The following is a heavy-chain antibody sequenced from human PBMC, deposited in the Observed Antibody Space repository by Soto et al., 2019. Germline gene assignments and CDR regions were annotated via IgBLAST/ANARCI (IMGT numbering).Heavy chain of an antibody. Sequence: GGSLRLSCAASGFTFSSYAMHWVRQAPGKGLEWVAVISYDGSNKYYADSVKGRFTISRDNSKNTLYLQMNSLRAEDTAVYYCARAQYGGHNYYYYGMDVWGQGTTVTVSS. D-gene: IGHD5-12*01. CDR2: ISYDGSNK. J-gene: IGHJ6*02. CDR1: GFTFSSYA. V-gene: IGHV3-30-3*01. CDR3: ARAQYGGHNYYYYGMDV.